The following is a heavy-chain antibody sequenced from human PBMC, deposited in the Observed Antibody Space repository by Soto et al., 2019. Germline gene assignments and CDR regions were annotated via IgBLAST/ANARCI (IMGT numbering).Heavy chain of an antibody. CDR2: ITPDGTEQ. V-gene: IGHV3-30*18. D-gene: IGHD1-26*01. J-gene: IGHJ2*01. CDR1: GVTFNTYA. Sequence: QVQLMESGGGVVQPGRSLRLSCAAAGVTFNTYAMHWVRQAPGKGLEWVAGITPDGTEQYYAGSVKGRFTISRDNSKNTLYLQMNSLGLEDMSIYHCAKRGILGAQGMAYFDLWGRGTLFTVSS. CDR3: AKRGILGAQGMAYFDL.